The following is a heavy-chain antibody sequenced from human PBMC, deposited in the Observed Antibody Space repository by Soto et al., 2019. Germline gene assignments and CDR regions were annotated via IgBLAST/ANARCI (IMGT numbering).Heavy chain of an antibody. CDR1: GLTFNSYA. V-gene: IGHV3-23*01. J-gene: IGHJ3*01. Sequence: EVQLLESGGGLVQHGGSLRLSCAASGLTFNSYAMTWVRQAPGRGLEWVSGVDGSGFTSYHADSVKGRFTISRDNSLYLQMNSLRAEDTAVYYCAKALGLYCGGDCFDAFDVWGQGAMVSVSS. CDR3: AKALGLYCGGDCFDAFDV. D-gene: IGHD2-21*02. CDR2: VDGSGFTS.